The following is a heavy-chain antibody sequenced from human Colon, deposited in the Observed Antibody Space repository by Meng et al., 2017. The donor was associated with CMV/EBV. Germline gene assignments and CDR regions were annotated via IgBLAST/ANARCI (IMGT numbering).Heavy chain of an antibody. CDR3: AKDLLRITIRGYGMDV. CDR1: GFTFSDYG. J-gene: IGHJ6*02. Sequence: GGSLRLSCVASGFTFSDYGIHWVRQAPGKGLEWVAFIRYDGSNDYYADSVKGRFTISRDNSKNTLYLQMNSLRAEDTAVYFCAKDLLRITIRGYGMDVWGQGTTVTVSS. V-gene: IGHV3-30*02. CDR2: IRYDGSND. D-gene: IGHD3-3*01.